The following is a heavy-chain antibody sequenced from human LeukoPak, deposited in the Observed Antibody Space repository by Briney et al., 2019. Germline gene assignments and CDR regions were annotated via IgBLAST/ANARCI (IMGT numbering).Heavy chain of an antibody. V-gene: IGHV4-39*07. J-gene: IGHJ4*02. CDR3: APGFNYGGNREAFDY. Sequence: SETLSLTCTVSGGSISSSSYYWGWIRQPPGKGLEWIGSIYYSGSTYYNPSLKSRVTISVDTSKNQFSLELSSVTAADTAVYYCAPGFNYGGNREAFDYWGQGTLVTVSS. CDR2: IYYSGST. D-gene: IGHD4-23*01. CDR1: GGSISSSSYY.